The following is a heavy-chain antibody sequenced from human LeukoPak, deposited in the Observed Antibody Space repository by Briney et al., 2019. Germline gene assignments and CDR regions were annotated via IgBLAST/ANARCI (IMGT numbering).Heavy chain of an antibody. D-gene: IGHD6-13*01. CDR1: GYTFTGYY. V-gene: IGHV1-2*02. J-gene: IGHJ4*02. Sequence: ASVKVSCKASGYTFTGYYMHWVRQAPGQGLEWMGWINPNSGGTNYAQKFQGRVTMTRDTSISTAYMELSRLRSDDTAVYCCARITAAGSNDAFDYWGQGTLVTVSS. CDR2: INPNSGGT. CDR3: ARITAAGSNDAFDY.